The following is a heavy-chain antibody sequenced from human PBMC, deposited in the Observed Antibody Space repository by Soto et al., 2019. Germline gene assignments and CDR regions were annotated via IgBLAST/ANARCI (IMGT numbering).Heavy chain of an antibody. CDR3: ARAVGIAAAATGGHWFDP. Sequence: QVQLVQSGAEVKKPGASVKVSCKASGYTFISYGISWVRQAPGQGLEWMEWISAYNGNTNYAQKLQGRVTMTTDTSTSTAYMELRSLRSDDTAVYYCARAVGIAAAATGGHWFDPWGLGTLVTVSS. CDR1: GYTFISYG. J-gene: IGHJ5*02. CDR2: ISAYNGNT. D-gene: IGHD6-13*01. V-gene: IGHV1-18*01.